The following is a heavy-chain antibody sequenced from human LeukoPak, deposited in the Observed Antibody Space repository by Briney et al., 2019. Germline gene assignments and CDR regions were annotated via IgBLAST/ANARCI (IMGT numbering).Heavy chain of an antibody. CDR2: ISGSGGST. V-gene: IGHV3-23*01. Sequence: GGSLRLSCAASGFTFSSYAMSWVRQAPGKGLEWVSAISGSGGSTYYADSVKGRFTISRDNSKNTLHLQMNSLRAEDTAVYYCAKMSCSGGSCAVFYYYYYYMDVWGKGTTVTVSS. CDR3: AKMSCSGGSCAVFYYYYYYMDV. J-gene: IGHJ6*03. D-gene: IGHD2-15*01. CDR1: GFTFSSYA.